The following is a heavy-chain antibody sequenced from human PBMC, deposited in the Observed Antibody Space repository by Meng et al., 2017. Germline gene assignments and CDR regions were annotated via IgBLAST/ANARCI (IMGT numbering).Heavy chain of an antibody. CDR1: GFTFSDYY. J-gene: IGHJ4*02. V-gene: IGHV3-11*01. D-gene: IGHD6-25*01. CDR2: ISSSGSTI. CDR3: ARDRSSSAIITIGY. Sequence: VQLVEAGAGLVKPGGSLRLPCAASGFTFSDYYMSWIRQAPGKGLEWVSYISSSGSTIYYADSVKGRFTISRDNAKNSLYLQMNSLRAEDTAVYYCARDRSSSAIITIGYWGQGTLVTVSS.